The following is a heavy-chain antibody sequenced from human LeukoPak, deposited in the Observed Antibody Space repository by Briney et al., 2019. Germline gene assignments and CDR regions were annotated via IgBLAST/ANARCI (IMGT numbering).Heavy chain of an antibody. CDR3: ARAPGDSTMIGGYYYYYMDV. D-gene: IGHD3-22*01. Sequence: SETLSLTCTVSGGSISSYYWSWIRQPPGKGLEWIGYIYYSGSTNYNPSLKSRVTISVDTSKNQFSLKLSSVTAADTAVYYCARAPGDSTMIGGYYYYYMDVWGKGTTVTISS. V-gene: IGHV4-59*01. CDR2: IYYSGST. J-gene: IGHJ6*03. CDR1: GGSISSYY.